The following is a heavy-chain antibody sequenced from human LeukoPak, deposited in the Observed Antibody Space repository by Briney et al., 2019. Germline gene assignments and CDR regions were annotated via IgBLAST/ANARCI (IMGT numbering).Heavy chain of an antibody. CDR1: GFTVNYW. CDR3: AKGDLEN. Sequence: GGSLRLSCAASGFTVNYWMSWARQAPGKGLEWVATMTHDGSDGYYLDSVKGRFTISRDSAKNSIYLQINSLRVEDTSTYYCAKGDLENWGQGTLVTVSS. CDR2: MTHDGSDG. J-gene: IGHJ4*02. V-gene: IGHV3-7*01.